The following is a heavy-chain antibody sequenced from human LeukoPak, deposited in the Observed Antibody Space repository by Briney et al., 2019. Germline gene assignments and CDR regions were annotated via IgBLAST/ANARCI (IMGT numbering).Heavy chain of an antibody. Sequence: GGSVRLSCTASGFTFSSCAMHWVRQATGKGLDWVAIMRADGSKTYSTDAVKGRFTIYRDNSKSTVYLKMNSLGAEDTAVYYCAKALEDCSGGGCFSGYMDVWGKGTTVIVSS. CDR1: GFTFSSCA. CDR3: AKALEDCSGGGCFSGYMDV. CDR2: MRADGSKT. J-gene: IGHJ6*03. D-gene: IGHD2-15*01. V-gene: IGHV3-30*02.